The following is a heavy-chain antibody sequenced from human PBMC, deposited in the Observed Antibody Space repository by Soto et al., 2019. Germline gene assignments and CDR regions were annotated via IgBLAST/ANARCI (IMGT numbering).Heavy chain of an antibody. Sequence: EVQLVESGGGLVQPGRSLRLSCAASGFTFDDYAMHWVRQAPGKGLEWVSGISWNSGSIGYADSVKGRFTISRDNAKNSLYLQMNSLRAEDTALYYCTKDYSSSSASSFDYWGQGTLVTVSS. D-gene: IGHD6-6*01. J-gene: IGHJ4*02. CDR2: ISWNSGSI. V-gene: IGHV3-9*01. CDR3: TKDYSSSSASSFDY. CDR1: GFTFDDYA.